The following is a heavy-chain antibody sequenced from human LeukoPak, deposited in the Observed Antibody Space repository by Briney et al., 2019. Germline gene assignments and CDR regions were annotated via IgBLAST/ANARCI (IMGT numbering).Heavy chain of an antibody. Sequence: GESLKISCKGSGYSFTNYWIGWVRQMPGKGLEWMGIIYPGDSDTRYSPSFQGQVTISADKSISTAYLQWSSLKASDTAMYYCARRKGIAAAGTEFYFDYWGQGTLVTVSS. CDR1: GYSFTNYW. D-gene: IGHD6-13*01. CDR2: IYPGDSDT. V-gene: IGHV5-51*01. J-gene: IGHJ4*02. CDR3: ARRKGIAAAGTEFYFDY.